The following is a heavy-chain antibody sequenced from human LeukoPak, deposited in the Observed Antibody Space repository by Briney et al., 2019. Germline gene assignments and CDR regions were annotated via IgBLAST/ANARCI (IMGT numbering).Heavy chain of an antibody. J-gene: IGHJ4*02. CDR1: GGSISSSYYY. V-gene: IGHV4-39*01. Sequence: PSETLSLTCTVSGGSISSSYYYWGWVRQPPGKGLEWIGSIYYSGSTYYNPSLKSRVTISVDTSKNQFSLKLRSVTAADTAVYFCASSFDTSGYYSDWGQGTLVTVSS. D-gene: IGHD3-22*01. CDR3: ASSFDTSGYYSD. CDR2: IYYSGST.